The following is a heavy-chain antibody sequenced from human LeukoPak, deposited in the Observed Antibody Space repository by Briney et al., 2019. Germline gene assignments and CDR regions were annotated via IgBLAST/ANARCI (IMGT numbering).Heavy chain of an antibody. CDR2: IIPILGIA. CDR3: ARSRGDSGYDWYYFDY. D-gene: IGHD5-12*01. Sequence: SVKVSCKASGGTFSSCAISWVRQAPGQGLEWMGRIIPILGIANYAQKFQGRVTITADKSTSTAYMELSSLRSEDTAVYYCARSRGDSGYDWYYFDYWGQGTLVTVSS. J-gene: IGHJ4*02. V-gene: IGHV1-69*04. CDR1: GGTFSSCA.